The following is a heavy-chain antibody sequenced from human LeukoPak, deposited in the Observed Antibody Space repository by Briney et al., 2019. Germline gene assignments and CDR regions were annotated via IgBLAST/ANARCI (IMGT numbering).Heavy chain of an antibody. Sequence: GGSLRLSCAASGFTFSSYSMNWVRQAPGKGLEWVSSISSSSSYIYYADSVKGRFTISRDNAKNSLYLQMNSLRAEDTAVYYCASWEGIAVSGHFDHWAQGTLVTVSS. J-gene: IGHJ4*02. CDR2: ISSSSSYI. CDR1: GFTFSSYS. CDR3: ASWEGIAVSGHFDH. D-gene: IGHD6-19*01. V-gene: IGHV3-21*01.